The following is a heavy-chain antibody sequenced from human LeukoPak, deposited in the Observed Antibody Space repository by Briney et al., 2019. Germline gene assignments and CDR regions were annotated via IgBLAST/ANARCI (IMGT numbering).Heavy chain of an antibody. J-gene: IGHJ6*04. V-gene: IGHV4-30-2*01. CDR3: ARGLSVRATMVRDLDV. CDR1: GGSISNSGYS. D-gene: IGHD3-10*01. Sequence: SETLSLTCTVSGGSISNSGYSWSWLRQPPGKGLEWIGFVYHSGKAYYNPSLKSRVTISVDTSKNQFSLKLSSVTAADTAVYYCARGLSVRATMVRDLDVWGKGTTVTVSS. CDR2: VYHSGKA.